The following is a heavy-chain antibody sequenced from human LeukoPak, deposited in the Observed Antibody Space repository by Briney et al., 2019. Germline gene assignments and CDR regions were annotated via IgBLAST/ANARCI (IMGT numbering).Heavy chain of an antibody. D-gene: IGHD3-22*01. CDR2: IYPGDSDT. V-gene: IGHV5-51*01. CDR1: GYSFTSYW. Sequence: GESLKISCKGSGYSFTSYWIGWVRQMPGKGLEWMGIIYPGDSDTRYSPSFQGQVTISADKSISTAYLQWSSLKASDTAMYYCARVLDSSGYYYVGNWFDPWGQGTLVTVSS. J-gene: IGHJ5*02. CDR3: ARVLDSSGYYYVGNWFDP.